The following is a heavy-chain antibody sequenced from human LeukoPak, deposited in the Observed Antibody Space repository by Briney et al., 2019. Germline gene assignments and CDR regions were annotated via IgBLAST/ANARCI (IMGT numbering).Heavy chain of an antibody. CDR2: ISGSGSHT. V-gene: IGHV3-23*01. D-gene: IGHD1-26*01. J-gene: IGHJ4*02. CDR3: AKINSVSYTDY. CDR1: GFDFINYA. Sequence: GGSLRFSCAASGFDFINYAMSWVRQAPGKGLEWVSGISGSGSHTYYADSVKGRFTISRDNSKNTLSLQMNSLKAEDTAVYYCAKINSVSYTDYWGQGTLVTVSS.